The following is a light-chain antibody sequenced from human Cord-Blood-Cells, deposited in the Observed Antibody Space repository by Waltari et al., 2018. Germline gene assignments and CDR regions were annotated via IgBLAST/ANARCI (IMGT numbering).Light chain of an antibody. CDR1: SLRSYY. V-gene: IGLV3-19*01. CDR3: NSRDSSGNPWV. Sequence: SSELTQDPAVSVALGQTVRITCQGDSLRSYYASWYQQKPGQAPVLVIYGKNNRPSAIPDRFSGSSSGNTASLTITGAQAEEEADYYCNSRDSSGNPWVFGGGTKLTVL. J-gene: IGLJ3*02. CDR2: GKN.